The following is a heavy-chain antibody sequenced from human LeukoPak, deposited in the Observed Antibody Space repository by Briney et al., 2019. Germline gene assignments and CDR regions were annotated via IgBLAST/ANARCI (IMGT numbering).Heavy chain of an antibody. CDR1: GFTFSSYS. CDR2: IWYDGSNK. Sequence: GGSLRLSCAASGFTFSSYSMNWVRQAPGKGLEWVAVIWYDGSNKYYADSVKGRFTISRDNSKNTLYLQMNSLRAEDTAVYYCARELHVAAWFDPWGQGTLVTVSS. CDR3: ARELHVAAWFDP. D-gene: IGHD6-13*01. J-gene: IGHJ5*02. V-gene: IGHV3-33*08.